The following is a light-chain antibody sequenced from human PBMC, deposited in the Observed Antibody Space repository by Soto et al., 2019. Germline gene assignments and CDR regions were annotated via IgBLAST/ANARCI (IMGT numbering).Light chain of an antibody. CDR1: QSVSSSY. Sequence: EIVLTQSPCTLSLSPGERATLSCSVSQSVSSSYLAWYQQKPGQAPRLLIYGASSRATGIPDRFSGSGSGTDFILTISRLEPEDFAVYYCQQYGSSLTWTFGQGTKVDIK. CDR3: QQYGSSLTWT. V-gene: IGKV3-20*01. CDR2: GAS. J-gene: IGKJ1*01.